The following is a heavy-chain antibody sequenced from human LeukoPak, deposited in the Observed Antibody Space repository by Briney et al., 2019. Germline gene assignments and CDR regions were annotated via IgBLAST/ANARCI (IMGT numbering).Heavy chain of an antibody. Sequence: SETLSLTCTVSGGSISSYYWSWIRQPAGKGLEWIGRIYTSGSTNYNPSLKSRVTMSVDTSKNQFSLKLSSVTAADTAVYYCARTYYYDSSGYSDYYMDVWGKGTTVTIS. V-gene: IGHV4-4*07. CDR2: IYTSGST. D-gene: IGHD3-22*01. CDR3: ARTYYYDSSGYSDYYMDV. J-gene: IGHJ6*03. CDR1: GGSISSYY.